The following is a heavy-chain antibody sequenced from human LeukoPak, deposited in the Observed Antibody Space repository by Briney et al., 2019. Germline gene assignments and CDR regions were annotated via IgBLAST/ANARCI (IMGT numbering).Heavy chain of an antibody. D-gene: IGHD3-10*01. V-gene: IGHV1-18*04. CDR1: GYTFTGYY. CDR2: ISCYNGDT. Sequence: ASVKVSCKASGYTFTGYYMHWVRQAPGQGLEWVGWISCYNGDTRYAQKFQGRVTVTTDTSTSTAYMELRSLGSDDTAVYYCARDGETAGYGRGSDYWGKGPLVTVSS. J-gene: IGHJ4*02. CDR3: ARDGETAGYGRGSDY.